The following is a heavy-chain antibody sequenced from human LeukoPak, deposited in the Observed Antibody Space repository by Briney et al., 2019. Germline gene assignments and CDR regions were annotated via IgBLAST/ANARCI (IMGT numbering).Heavy chain of an antibody. Sequence: SETLSLTCTVSGGSISSYYWSWIRQAPGKGLEWIGNIYYSGSTNYNPSLKSRVTVSVDTSKNQFSLKLSSVTAADTAVYYCARHGTLGSTTYPLDYWGQGTLVPVSS. V-gene: IGHV4-59*08. J-gene: IGHJ4*02. CDR3: ARHGTLGSTTYPLDY. CDR1: GGSISSYY. CDR2: IYYSGST. D-gene: IGHD1-26*01.